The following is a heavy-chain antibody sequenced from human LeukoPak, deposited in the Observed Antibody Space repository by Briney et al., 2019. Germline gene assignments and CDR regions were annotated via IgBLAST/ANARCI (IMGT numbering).Heavy chain of an antibody. V-gene: IGHV3-33*01. J-gene: IGHJ4*02. D-gene: IGHD1-26*01. Sequence: PGRSLRLSCAASGFTFGRYVMHWVRQVPGKGLEWVAVIWSDGSNKYYADSVKGRFTISRGNSKNMLYLQMNSLRAEDTAVYYCATDSGNSPFDYWGEGTLVIVSS. CDR2: IWSDGSNK. CDR3: ATDSGNSPFDY. CDR1: GFTFGRYV.